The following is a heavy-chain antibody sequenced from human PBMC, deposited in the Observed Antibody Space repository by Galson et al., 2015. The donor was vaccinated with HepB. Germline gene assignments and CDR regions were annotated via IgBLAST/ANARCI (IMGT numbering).Heavy chain of an antibody. D-gene: IGHD3-3*01. CDR3: ARNLDYWSGYDY. Sequence: LSLTCTVSGGSITTTSGDYYWTWIRQPPGKGLEWIGYIDHSGRTYYNPSLKSRLTISLDRSKNQFSLKLNSVTAADTAVYFCARNLDYWSGYDYWGQGTLVTVSS. CDR1: GGSITTTSGDYY. CDR2: IDHSGRT. V-gene: IGHV4-30-4*01. J-gene: IGHJ4*02.